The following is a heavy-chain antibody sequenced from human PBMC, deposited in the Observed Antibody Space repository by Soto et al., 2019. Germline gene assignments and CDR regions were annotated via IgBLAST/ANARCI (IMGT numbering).Heavy chain of an antibody. V-gene: IGHV1-24*01. CDR2: FDPEDGET. D-gene: IGHD7-27*01. J-gene: IGHJ3*02. CDR1: GYTLTELS. CDR3: ATDSRHWGSGRDAFDI. Sequence: ASVKVSCKVSGYTLTELSMHWVRQAPGKGLEWMGGFDPEDGETIYAQKFQGRVTMTEDTSTDTAYMELSSLRSEDTAVYYCATDSRHWGSGRDAFDIWGQGTMVTVSS.